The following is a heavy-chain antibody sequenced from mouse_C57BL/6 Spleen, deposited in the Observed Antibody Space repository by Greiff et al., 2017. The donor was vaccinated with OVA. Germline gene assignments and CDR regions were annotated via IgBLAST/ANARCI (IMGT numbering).Heavy chain of an antibody. CDR1: GYTFTDYN. V-gene: IGHV1-18*01. J-gene: IGHJ4*01. D-gene: IGHD2-13*01. CDR2: INPNNGGT. CDR3: ARGPSYSDYEYAMDD. Sequence: VQLQQSGPELVKPGASVKIPCKASGYTFTDYNMDWVKQSPGKSLEWIGDINPNNGGTIYNQKFKGKATLTADKSSSTAYMELRSLTSEDTAVYYCARGPSYSDYEYAMDDWGQGTSVTVSS.